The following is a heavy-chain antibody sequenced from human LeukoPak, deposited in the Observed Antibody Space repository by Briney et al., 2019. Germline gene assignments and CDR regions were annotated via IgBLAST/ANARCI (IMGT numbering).Heavy chain of an antibody. CDR3: ARPALEDYYGSGSYDY. CDR1: GFTFSSYS. D-gene: IGHD3-10*01. J-gene: IGHJ4*02. V-gene: IGHV3-21*01. Sequence: GGSLRLSCAASGFTFSSYSMNWVRQAPGKGLEWVSSISSSSSYIYYADSVKGRFTISRDNAENSLYLQMNSLRAEDTAVYYCARPALEDYYGSGSYDYWGQGTLVTVSS. CDR2: ISSSSSYI.